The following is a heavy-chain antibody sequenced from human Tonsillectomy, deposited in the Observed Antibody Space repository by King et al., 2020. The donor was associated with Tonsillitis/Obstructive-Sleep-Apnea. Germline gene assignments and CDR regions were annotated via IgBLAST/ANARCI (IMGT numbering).Heavy chain of an antibody. V-gene: IGHV3-33*01. CDR1: GFNFSTYG. CDR2: IWYDRSNT. CDR3: AGDEYYGSGNYRYYYGLDV. Sequence: VQLVESGGGVVQPGRSQRLSCAASGFNFSTYGMHWVRQAPGKGLEWVAAIWYDRSNTYYADSLKGRFTISRHNSKNTLYLQMNSLRAEDTALYYCAGDEYYGSGNYRYYYGLDVWGQGTTVTVSS. J-gene: IGHJ6*02. D-gene: IGHD3-10*01.